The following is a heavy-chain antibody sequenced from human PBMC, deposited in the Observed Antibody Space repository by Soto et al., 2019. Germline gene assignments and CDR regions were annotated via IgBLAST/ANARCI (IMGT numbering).Heavy chain of an antibody. CDR1: GFTLSGRS. J-gene: IGHJ6*04. D-gene: IGHD3-10*01. Sequence: EVQLVESGGGLVQPGGSLRLSCAASGFTLSGRSMHWVRQAPGKGLVWVSGIDNAGTDSTYADSVKGRFTSSRDNAKNMLYLQMTSLSVEDTAVYYCARGWFGPDVWGKGTTVTVSS. CDR2: IDNAGTDS. V-gene: IGHV3-74*01. CDR3: ARGWFGPDV.